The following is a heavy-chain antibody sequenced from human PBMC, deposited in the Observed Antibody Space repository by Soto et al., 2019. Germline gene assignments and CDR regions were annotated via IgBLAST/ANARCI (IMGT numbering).Heavy chain of an antibody. CDR3: TRDSPSGEQDY. V-gene: IGHV4-59*01. CDR2: ISHRGST. D-gene: IGHD2-15*01. CDR1: GGSIRSYY. Sequence: QVQLQESGPGLVKPSETLSLTCTVSGGSIRSYYWSWIRQSPEKGLEWIGYISHRGSTKYNPSLKSRVTISVDTSMNQFSLKLSSVTAADTAVYHCTRDSPSGEQDYWGQGALVTVSS. J-gene: IGHJ4*02.